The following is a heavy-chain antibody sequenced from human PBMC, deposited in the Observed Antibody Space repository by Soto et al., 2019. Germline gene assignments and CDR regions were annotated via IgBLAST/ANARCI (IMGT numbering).Heavy chain of an antibody. CDR3: ARVFPSYCGGDCSYFDS. CDR1: GGSVNSYY. J-gene: IGHJ4*02. CDR2: IFYSGST. V-gene: IGHV4-59*02. Sequence: ETLSLTCTVSGGSVNSYYWSWIRQPPGKGLEWIGYIFYSGSTKSNPSLKSRVTMSVGMSKNQFSLRLTSVTAADTAVYYCARVFPSYCGGDCSYFDSWGQGTLVTVSS. D-gene: IGHD2-21*02.